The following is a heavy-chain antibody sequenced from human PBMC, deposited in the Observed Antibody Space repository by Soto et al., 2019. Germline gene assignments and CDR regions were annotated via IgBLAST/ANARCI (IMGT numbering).Heavy chain of an antibody. D-gene: IGHD4-17*01. CDR3: AREGYGGFHWFDP. V-gene: IGHV4-31*03. CDR1: GGSIISGGYY. Sequence: SETLSLTCTVSGGSIISGGYYWSWIRQHPGKGLEWIGYIYYSGSTYYNPSLKSRVTISVDTSKNQFSLKLSSVTAADTAVYYCAREGYGGFHWFDPWGQGTLVTVSS. J-gene: IGHJ5*02. CDR2: IYYSGST.